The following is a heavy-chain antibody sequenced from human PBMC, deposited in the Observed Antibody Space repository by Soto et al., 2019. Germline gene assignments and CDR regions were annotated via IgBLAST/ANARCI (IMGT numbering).Heavy chain of an antibody. CDR3: ARDMESIAAAGPDAFDI. Sequence: GGSLRLSCAASGFTFSSYWMSWVRQAPGKGLEWVANIKQDGSEKYYVDSVKGRFTISRDNAKNSLYLQMNSLRAEDTAVYYCARDMESIAAAGPDAFDIWGQGTMVTVSS. CDR1: GFTFSSYW. J-gene: IGHJ3*02. V-gene: IGHV3-7*01. D-gene: IGHD6-13*01. CDR2: IKQDGSEK.